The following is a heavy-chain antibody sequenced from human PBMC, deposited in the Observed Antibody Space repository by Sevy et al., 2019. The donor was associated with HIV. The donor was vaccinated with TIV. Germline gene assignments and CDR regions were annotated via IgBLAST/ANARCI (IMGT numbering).Heavy chain of an antibody. J-gene: IGHJ4*02. Sequence: GGSLRLSCAASGFTFSDYIMNWVRQAPGKGLEWVSYISPSSSTIYYADSVKGRFTISRDNAKNSLYLQMDSLRAEDTAVYYCVRGGFSSSWLYWGQGTLVTVSS. D-gene: IGHD6-13*01. CDR2: ISPSSSTI. CDR3: VRGGFSSSWLY. CDR1: GFTFSDYI. V-gene: IGHV3-48*01.